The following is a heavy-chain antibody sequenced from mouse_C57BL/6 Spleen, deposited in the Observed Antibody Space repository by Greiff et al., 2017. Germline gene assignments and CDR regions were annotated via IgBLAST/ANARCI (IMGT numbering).Heavy chain of an antibody. CDR1: GYTFTSYW. V-gene: IGHV1-59*01. CDR3: ARHYGSSGAMDY. J-gene: IGHJ4*01. CDR2: IDPSDSYT. Sequence: QVQLQQPGAELVRPGTSVKLSCKASGYTFTSYWMHWVKQRPGQGLEWIGVIDPSDSYTNYNQKFKGKATLTVDTSSSTAYMQLSSLTSEDSAVYYCARHYGSSGAMDYWGQGTSVTVSS. D-gene: IGHD1-1*01.